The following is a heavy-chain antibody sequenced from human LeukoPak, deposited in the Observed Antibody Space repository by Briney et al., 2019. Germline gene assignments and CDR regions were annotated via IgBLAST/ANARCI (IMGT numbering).Heavy chain of an antibody. D-gene: IGHD4-17*01. Sequence: SVKVSCKASGGTFSSYAISWVRQAPGQGLEWMGRIIPILGIANYAQKFQGRVTITADKSTSTAYMELSGLRSEDTAVYYCAREGSVTTVTTWLDYWGQGTLVTVSS. V-gene: IGHV1-69*04. J-gene: IGHJ4*02. CDR2: IIPILGIA. CDR3: AREGSVTTVTTWLDY. CDR1: GGTFSSYA.